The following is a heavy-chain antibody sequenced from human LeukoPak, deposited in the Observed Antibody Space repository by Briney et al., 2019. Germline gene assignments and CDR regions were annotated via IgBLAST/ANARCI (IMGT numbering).Heavy chain of an antibody. D-gene: IGHD3-22*01. J-gene: IGHJ4*02. CDR3: ARAFDSSATRGGFDY. CDR2: ISSSSSYI. Sequence: GGSLRLSCAASGFTFSSYSMNWVRQAPGKGLEWVSSISSSSSYIYYADSVKGRFTISRDNAKNSLYLQMNSLRAEDTAVYYCARAFDSSATRGGFDYWGQGTLVTVSS. V-gene: IGHV3-21*01. CDR1: GFTFSSYS.